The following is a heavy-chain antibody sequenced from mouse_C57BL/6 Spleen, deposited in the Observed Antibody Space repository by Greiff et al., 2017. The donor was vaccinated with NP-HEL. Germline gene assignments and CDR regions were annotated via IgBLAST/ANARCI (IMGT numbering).Heavy chain of an antibody. Sequence: QVQLQQPGAELVKPGASVKVSCKASGYTFTSYWMHWVKQRPGQGLEWIGRIHPSDSDTNYNQKFKGKATLTVDESSSTAYMQLSSLTSEDSAVYYCAILYYGSSTFAYWGQGTLVTVSA. D-gene: IGHD1-1*01. CDR1: GYTFTSYW. J-gene: IGHJ3*01. V-gene: IGHV1-74*01. CDR3: AILYYGSSTFAY. CDR2: IHPSDSDT.